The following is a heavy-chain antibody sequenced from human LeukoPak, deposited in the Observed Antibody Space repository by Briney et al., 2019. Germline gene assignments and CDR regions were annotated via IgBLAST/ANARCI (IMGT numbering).Heavy chain of an antibody. V-gene: IGHV3-21*01. J-gene: IGHJ5*02. CDR2: IISSSSYI. Sequence: PGGSLRLSCAASGFTFSSYSMNWVRQAPGKGLEWVSSIISSSSYIYYADSVKGRFNISRDNAKNSLYLQMNSLIAEDTAVYYCARASRGIAADGYWFDPWGQGTLVTVSS. D-gene: IGHD6-13*01. CDR3: ARASRGIAADGYWFDP. CDR1: GFTFSSYS.